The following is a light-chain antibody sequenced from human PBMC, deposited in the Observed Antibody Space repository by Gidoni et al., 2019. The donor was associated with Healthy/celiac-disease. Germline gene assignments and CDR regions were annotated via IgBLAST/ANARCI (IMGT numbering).Light chain of an antibody. CDR2: DAS. CDR3: QQYDNLPLT. Sequence: DIQMTQSPSSLSASVGDRVTITCQASQDISNYLNWYQKKTGKAPKLLIYDASNFETGVPSRFSGSGSGTDFTFTISSLQPEDIATYYCQQYDNLPLTFGGGTKVEIK. J-gene: IGKJ4*01. CDR1: QDISNY. V-gene: IGKV1-33*01.